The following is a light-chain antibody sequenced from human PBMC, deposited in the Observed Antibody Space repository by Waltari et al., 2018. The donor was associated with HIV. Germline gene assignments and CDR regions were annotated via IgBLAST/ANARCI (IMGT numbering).Light chain of an antibody. CDR1: TGPVTSGHH. J-gene: IGLJ3*02. CDR3: LLSYSGARPWV. Sequence: QAVVTQEPSLTVSPGGTVTLTCGPSTGPVTSGHHPSWFQQRPGQAPRTLIYDATNKFSGTPPRSAGSLRGGKAALTLSGAQPDDEADYYCLLSYSGARPWVFGGGTKLTVL. CDR2: DAT. V-gene: IGLV7-46*01.